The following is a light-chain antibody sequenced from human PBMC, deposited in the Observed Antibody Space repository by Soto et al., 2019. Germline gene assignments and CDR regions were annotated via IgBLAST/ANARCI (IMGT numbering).Light chain of an antibody. CDR1: QSLSSN. J-gene: IGKJ4*01. CDR2: DTS. Sequence: EIVLTQSPATLYVSPGETATLSCRASQSLSSNVAWYQQRPRQAPRLLIYDTSSRASDVPARFSGTGSGTEFTLTIASLQSEDFAIYYCQQYNHWPRMLSFGGGTKVELK. CDR3: QQYNHWPRMLS. V-gene: IGKV3-15*01.